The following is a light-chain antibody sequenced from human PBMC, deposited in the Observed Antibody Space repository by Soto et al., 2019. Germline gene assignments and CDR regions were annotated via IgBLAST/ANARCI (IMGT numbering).Light chain of an antibody. V-gene: IGLV2-11*01. CDR2: DVT. J-gene: IGLJ1*01. Sequence: QSVLTHPRSVSGSPGQSVTISCTGTSSDVGGYKYVSWYQHHPGKAPRLMIYDVTKRPSGVPDRFSGSKSGNTASLTISGLQADDEADYFCCSYAGSYTYVFGTGTKVTVL. CDR1: SSDVGGYKY. CDR3: CSYAGSYTYV.